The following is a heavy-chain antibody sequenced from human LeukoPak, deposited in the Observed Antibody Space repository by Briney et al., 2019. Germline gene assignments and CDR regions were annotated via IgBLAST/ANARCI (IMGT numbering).Heavy chain of an antibody. Sequence: GASVKVSCKASGGTFSSYAISWVRQAPGQGLEWMGGIIPIFGTANYAQKFQGRVTITADESTSTAYMELSSLRSEDTAVYYCARGAGVVVVPAAIFSDAFDIWGQGTMVTVSS. CDR1: GGTFSSYA. CDR3: ARGAGVVVVPAAIFSDAFDI. V-gene: IGHV1-69*13. J-gene: IGHJ3*02. D-gene: IGHD2-2*01. CDR2: IIPIFGTA.